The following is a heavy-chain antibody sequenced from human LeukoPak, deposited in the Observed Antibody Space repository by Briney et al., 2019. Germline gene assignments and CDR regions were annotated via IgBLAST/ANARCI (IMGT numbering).Heavy chain of an antibody. CDR1: GFTFSSYA. D-gene: IGHD3/OR15-3a*01. J-gene: IGHJ6*03. CDR2: ISYDGSNK. V-gene: IGHV3-30-3*01. CDR3: AKDGLLLNIYDHYYYYMDV. Sequence: GGSLRLSCAASGFTFSSYAMHWVRQAPGKGLEWVAVISYDGSNKYYADSVKGRFTISRDNSKNTLYLQMNSLRPEDTAVYYCAKDGLLLNIYDHYYYYMDVWGRGTTVTVSS.